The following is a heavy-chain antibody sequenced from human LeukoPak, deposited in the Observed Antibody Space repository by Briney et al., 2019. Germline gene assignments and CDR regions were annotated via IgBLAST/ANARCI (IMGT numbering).Heavy chain of an antibody. CDR1: GFTFSSYG. CDR2: ISSSGSTI. J-gene: IGHJ4*02. CDR3: ARDSMVRGVTQEDLDY. V-gene: IGHV3-48*04. Sequence: GGSLRLSCAASGFTFSSYGMHWVRQAPGKGLEWVSYISSSGSTIYYADSVKGRFTISRDNAKNSLYLQMNSLRAEDTAVYYCARDSMVRGVTQEDLDYWGQGTLVTVSS. D-gene: IGHD3-10*01.